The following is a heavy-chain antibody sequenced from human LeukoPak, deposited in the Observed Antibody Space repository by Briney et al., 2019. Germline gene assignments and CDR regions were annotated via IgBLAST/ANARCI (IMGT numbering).Heavy chain of an antibody. D-gene: IGHD2-2*01. V-gene: IGHV4-39*07. CDR3: ARAIYCSSTSCYSHWFDP. CDR2: IYYSGST. CDR1: GGSISSSSYY. Sequence: PSETLSLTCTVSGGSISSSSYYWGWIRQPPGKGLEWIGSIYYSGSTYYNPSLKSRVTISVDTSKNQFSLKLSSVTAADTAVYYCARAIYCSSTSCYSHWFDPWGQGTLVTVSS. J-gene: IGHJ5*02.